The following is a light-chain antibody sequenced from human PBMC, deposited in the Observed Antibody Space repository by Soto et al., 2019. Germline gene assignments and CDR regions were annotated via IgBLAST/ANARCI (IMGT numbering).Light chain of an antibody. Sequence: DIQMTQSPSSLSASVGDRVTITCRASQSISSYLNWYQQKPGKATKLLIYAASSLQSGDPSRFSGSGSGTDFTLNISSLQPEDFATYYCQQSYSTLLTFGGGTKVEIK. CDR3: QQSYSTLLT. CDR1: QSISSY. J-gene: IGKJ4*01. CDR2: AAS. V-gene: IGKV1-39*01.